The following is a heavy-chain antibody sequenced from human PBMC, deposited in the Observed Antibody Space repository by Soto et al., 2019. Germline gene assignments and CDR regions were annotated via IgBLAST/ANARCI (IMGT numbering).Heavy chain of an antibody. J-gene: IGHJ6*03. Sequence: QVQLVQSGAEVKKPGASVKVSCKASGYTFTSYDINWVRQATGQGLESMGWTKPNSGNTGYAQKFQGRVTMTRNTSISTAYMALRSLRSEDTAGYYCAIGPALRVMTTVTWILYYYYMDVWGKGTTVTVSS. CDR1: GYTFTSYD. CDR2: TKPNSGNT. CDR3: AIGPALRVMTTVTWILYYYYMDV. D-gene: IGHD4-17*01. V-gene: IGHV1-8*01.